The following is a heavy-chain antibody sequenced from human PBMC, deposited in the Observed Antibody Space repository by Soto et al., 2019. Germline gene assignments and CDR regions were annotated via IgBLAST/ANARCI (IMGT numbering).Heavy chain of an antibody. CDR3: ARVAVAARPRWYNWFDY. CDR1: GYTFSDYD. CDR2: MNPNSGET. D-gene: IGHD2-15*01. Sequence: GASVKVSCKTSGYTFSDYDINWVRQATGQGLEWIGWMNPNSGETGYAQKVQGRVTMTRSVSLTTAYLELSSLRSEDTAVYYCARVAVAARPRWYNWFDYWGQGTLVTVSS. V-gene: IGHV1-8*02. J-gene: IGHJ5*01.